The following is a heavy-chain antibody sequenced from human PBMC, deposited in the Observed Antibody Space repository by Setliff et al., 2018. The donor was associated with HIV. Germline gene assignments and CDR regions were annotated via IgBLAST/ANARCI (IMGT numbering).Heavy chain of an antibody. CDR1: GFTFSNHN. CDR3: ARDFTDTVVGVVPFFDF. V-gene: IGHV3-21*06. CDR2: ISSTTNYR. Sequence: GGSLRLSCAASGFTFSNHNMHWVRQAPGRGLEWVSSISSTTNYRFYSSSLKDRFSISRDNAKSSLFLQVNSLRGEDTAVYYCARDFTDTVVGVVPFFDFWGLGTLVTVSS. D-gene: IGHD3-3*01. J-gene: IGHJ4*02.